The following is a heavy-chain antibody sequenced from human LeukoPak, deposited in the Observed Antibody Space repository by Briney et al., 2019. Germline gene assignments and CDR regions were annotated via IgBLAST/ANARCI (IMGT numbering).Heavy chain of an antibody. CDR2: IYYSGST. CDR1: GGSISSYY. J-gene: IGHJ5*02. V-gene: IGHV4-59*01. D-gene: IGHD6-19*01. Sequence: SETPSLTCTVSGGSISSYYWSWIRQPPGKGLEWIGYIYYSGSTNYNPSLKSRVTISVDTSKNQFSLKLSSVTAADTAVYYCARVYSSGWPHAPWGQGTLVTVSS. CDR3: ARVYSSGWPHAP.